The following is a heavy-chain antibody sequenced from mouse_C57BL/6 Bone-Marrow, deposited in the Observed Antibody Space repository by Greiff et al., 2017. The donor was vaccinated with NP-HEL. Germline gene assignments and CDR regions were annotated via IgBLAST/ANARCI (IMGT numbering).Heavy chain of an antibody. CDR2: IHPNSGST. J-gene: IGHJ2*01. CDR3: ARCDGYYFYYFDY. V-gene: IGHV1-64*01. Sequence: VQLQQPGAELVKPGASVKLSCKASGYTFTSYWMHWVKQRPGQGLEWIGMIHPNSGSTNYNEKFKSKATLTVDKSSSTAYMQLSSLTSEDSAVYYCARCDGYYFYYFDYWGQGTTLAVSS. CDR1: GYTFTSYW. D-gene: IGHD2-3*01.